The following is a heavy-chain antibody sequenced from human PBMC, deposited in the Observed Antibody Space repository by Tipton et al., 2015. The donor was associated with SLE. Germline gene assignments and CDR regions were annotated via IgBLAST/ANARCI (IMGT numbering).Heavy chain of an antibody. V-gene: IGHV5-51*01. CDR1: GYSFTSYW. J-gene: IGHJ5*02. CDR2: IYPGDSDT. Sequence: QSGAEVKKPGASVKVSCKGSGYSFTSYWIAWVRQMPGKGLEWMGIIYPGDSDTRYSPSFQGQVTISADKSINTAYLQWSSLEASDTAMYYCARLGAGRSVTPDWFDPWGQGTLVTVSS. D-gene: IGHD3-3*01. CDR3: ARLGAGRSVTPDWFDP.